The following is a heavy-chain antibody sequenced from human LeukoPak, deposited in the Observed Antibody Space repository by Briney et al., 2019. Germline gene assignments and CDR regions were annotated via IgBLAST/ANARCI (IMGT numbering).Heavy chain of an antibody. D-gene: IGHD4-17*01. CDR3: ARVQTTVTTFEAFDI. CDR1: GYTFTGYY. CDR2: INPNSGGT. J-gene: IGHJ3*02. Sequence: ASVKVSCKASGYTFTGYYMHWVRQAPGQGPEWMGWINPNSGGTNYAQKFQGWVTMTRDTSISTAYMELSRLRSDDTAVYYCARVQTTVTTFEAFDIWGQGTMVTVSS. V-gene: IGHV1-2*04.